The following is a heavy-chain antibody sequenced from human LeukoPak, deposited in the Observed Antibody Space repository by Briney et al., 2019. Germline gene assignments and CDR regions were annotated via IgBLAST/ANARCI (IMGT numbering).Heavy chain of an antibody. Sequence: SETLSLTCTVSGCSISSYFWSWIRQPAGKGLEWIGRIYISGSTNYIPSLKSRVTMSVDTSKRQFSLKLSSVTAADTAVYFCARGERSYNDYWGQGTLVTVSS. CDR2: IYISGST. V-gene: IGHV4-4*07. J-gene: IGHJ4*02. CDR1: GCSISSYF. D-gene: IGHD1-26*01. CDR3: ARGERSYNDY.